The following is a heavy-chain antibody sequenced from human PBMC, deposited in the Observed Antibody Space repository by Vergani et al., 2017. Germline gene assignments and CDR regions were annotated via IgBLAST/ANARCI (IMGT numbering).Heavy chain of an antibody. CDR2: IKSKTDGGTT. CDR3: ARMGIRELDY. V-gene: IGHV3-15*01. D-gene: IGHD1-1*01. J-gene: IGHJ4*02. CDR1: GFTFSNAW. Sequence: EVQLVESGGGLVKPGGSLRLSCAASGFTFSNAWMSWVRQAPGKGLEWVGRIKSKTDGGTTDYAAPVKGRFTISRDNAKNSLYLQMNSLRAEDTAVYYCARMGIRELDYWGQGTLVTVSS.